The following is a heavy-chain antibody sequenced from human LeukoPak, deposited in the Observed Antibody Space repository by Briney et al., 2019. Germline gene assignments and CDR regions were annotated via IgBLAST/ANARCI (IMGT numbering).Heavy chain of an antibody. Sequence: ASVKVSCKASGYTFTGYYMHWVRQAPGQGLEWMGWINPNSGGTNYAQKFQGRVTMTRDTSISTAYMELSRLRSDDTAVYYCARVASSGWYGGSVGSSQFGNAFDIWGQGTMVTVSS. CDR2: INPNSGGT. V-gene: IGHV1-2*02. D-gene: IGHD6-19*01. CDR1: GYTFTGYY. CDR3: ARVASSGWYGGSVGSSQFGNAFDI. J-gene: IGHJ3*02.